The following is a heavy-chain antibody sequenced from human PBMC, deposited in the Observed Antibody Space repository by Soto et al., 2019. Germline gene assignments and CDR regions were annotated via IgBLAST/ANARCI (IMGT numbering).Heavy chain of an antibody. Sequence: QVQLQESGPGLLRPSETLSLTCAVSRGSVSSDLFYWSWIRQPPGKGLEWIGYIYNSRSTNSNTSLKSRATMSLDTPNNQFFLKLTSVTAAGTAVYYCAREKRAGNWFDSWGQGTLVTVSS. J-gene: IGHJ5*01. V-gene: IGHV4-61*01. CDR3: AREKRAGNWFDS. CDR2: IYNSRST. D-gene: IGHD3-10*01. CDR1: RGSVSSDLFY.